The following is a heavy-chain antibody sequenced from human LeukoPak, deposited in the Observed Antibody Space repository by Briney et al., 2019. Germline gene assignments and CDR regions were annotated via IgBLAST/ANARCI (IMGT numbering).Heavy chain of an antibody. Sequence: PGGSLRLSCAASGYTVSSNYMSWVRQAPGKGLEWVSVIYSGGSTYYADSVKGRFTISRDNSKNTLYLQMNSLRAEDTAVYYCARGYYYDSSGSGGGRRVAQDYWGQGTLVTVSS. J-gene: IGHJ4*02. V-gene: IGHV3-66*02. CDR2: IYSGGST. CDR3: ARGYYYDSSGSGGGRRVAQDY. D-gene: IGHD3-22*01. CDR1: GYTVSSNY.